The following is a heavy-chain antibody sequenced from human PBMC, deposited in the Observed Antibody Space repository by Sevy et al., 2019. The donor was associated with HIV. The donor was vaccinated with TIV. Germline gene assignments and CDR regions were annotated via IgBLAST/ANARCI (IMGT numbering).Heavy chain of an antibody. Sequence: GGSLRLSCAASGFTFSSYGMHWVRQAPGKGLEWVAFIQYDGSNKYYADSVKGRFTISRDNSKNTLYLKMNSLRAEDTAVYYCAKGPSPMITFGGVADYWGQGTLVTVSS. CDR2: IQYDGSNK. CDR1: GFTFSSYG. CDR3: AKGPSPMITFGGVADY. D-gene: IGHD3-16*01. J-gene: IGHJ4*02. V-gene: IGHV3-30*02.